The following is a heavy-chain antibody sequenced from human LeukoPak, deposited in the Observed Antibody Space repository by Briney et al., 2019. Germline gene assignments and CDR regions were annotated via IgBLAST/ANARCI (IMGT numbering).Heavy chain of an antibody. CDR2: ITANKGNT. CDR1: GYPFNIFG. J-gene: IGHJ5*02. CDR3: AVVLAGHYHFAH. V-gene: IGHV1-18*01. Sequence: ASVKVSCKASGYPFNIFGIAWVRQAPGQGLDWVGWITANKGNTNYAQNLQGRVTMTTDTSTRMVYIELRSLTNEDTAVYFCAVVLAGHYHFAHWGQGTLVTVSS. D-gene: IGHD2-15*01.